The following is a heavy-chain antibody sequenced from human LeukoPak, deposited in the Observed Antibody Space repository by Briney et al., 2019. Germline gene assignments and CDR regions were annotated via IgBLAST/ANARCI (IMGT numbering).Heavy chain of an antibody. Sequence: SETLSLTCAVSGGSISSGGYSWSWIRQPPGKGLEWIGYIYHSGSTYYNPSLKSRVTISVDTANNQFSLNVSSVTAADTAVYYCARDTGSGSYYGMDVWGQGTTVTVSS. CDR2: IYHSGST. V-gene: IGHV4-30-2*01. D-gene: IGHD3-10*01. J-gene: IGHJ6*02. CDR1: GGSISSGGYS. CDR3: ARDTGSGSYYGMDV.